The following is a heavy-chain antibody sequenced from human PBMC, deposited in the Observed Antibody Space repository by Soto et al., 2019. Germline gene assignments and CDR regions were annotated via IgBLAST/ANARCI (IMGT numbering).Heavy chain of an antibody. V-gene: IGHV3-23*01. CDR3: AKGGRWLLDAFEI. CDR1: SFPFNSYA. J-gene: IGHJ3*02. Sequence: PGCSLRRSCAASSFPFNSYAMSWVRQAPGKGLEWVSAISGSGGSTYYADSVKGRFTISRDNSKNTLYLQMNSLRAEDTAVYYCAKGGRWLLDAFEIGGQGTMVTV. D-gene: IGHD3-16*01. CDR2: ISGSGGST.